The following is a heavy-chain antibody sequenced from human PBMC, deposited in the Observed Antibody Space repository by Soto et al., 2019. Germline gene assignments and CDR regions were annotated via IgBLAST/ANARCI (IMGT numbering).Heavy chain of an antibody. V-gene: IGHV3-23*01. CDR2: ITASGGRT. D-gene: IGHD3-16*01. Sequence: EVHLLESGGGLVQPGGSLRLSCTASGLTFSSYAMTWVSQAPGRGLEGVSGITASGGRTFYADSVKGRFTISRDNSRSTLYLQMNSLRAEDTAVYYCAKDTIYAYYVRWFDSWGQGTLVTVSS. CDR1: GLTFSSYA. CDR3: AKDTIYAYYVRWFDS. J-gene: IGHJ5*01.